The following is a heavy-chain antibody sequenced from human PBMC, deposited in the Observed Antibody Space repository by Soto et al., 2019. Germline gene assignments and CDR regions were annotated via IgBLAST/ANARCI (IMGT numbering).Heavy chain of an antibody. J-gene: IGHJ5*02. D-gene: IGHD1-26*01. CDR1: WFSLSTNVVV. Sequence: SGPTLVNPTETLTLMCTFSWFSLSTNVVVVGLVLQPPGNSLEWLALIYWNDDNRYSRSLNSRLTVTKYTSKNQVFLTMTNIDPXXTXTYYCARECAIVPRFFDPWGQGTLVTVS. CDR3: ARECAIVPRFFDP. CDR2: IYWNDDN. V-gene: IGHV2-5*01.